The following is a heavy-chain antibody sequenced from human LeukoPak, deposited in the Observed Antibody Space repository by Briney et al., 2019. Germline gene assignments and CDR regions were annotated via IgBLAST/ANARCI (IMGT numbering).Heavy chain of an antibody. Sequence: ASVKVSCKASGYTFTIYGISWVRQAPGQGLEWMGWINPNSGGTNYAQKSQGRVTMTRDTSISTAYMELSRLRSDDTAVYYCARDQCGVVVVVAATYYYYYGMDVWGQGTTVTVSS. J-gene: IGHJ6*02. CDR2: INPNSGGT. D-gene: IGHD2-15*01. CDR1: GYTFTIYG. V-gene: IGHV1-2*02. CDR3: ARDQCGVVVVVAATYYYYYGMDV.